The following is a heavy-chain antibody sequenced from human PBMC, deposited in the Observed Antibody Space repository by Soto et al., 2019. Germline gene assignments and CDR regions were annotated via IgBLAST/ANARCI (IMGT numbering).Heavy chain of an antibody. Sequence: PSETLSLTCTVSGGSISSGGYYWSWIRQHPGKGLEWIGYIYYSGSTYYNPSLKSRVTISVDTSKYQFSLKLSSVTAADTAVYYCARERHVGPGITIFGVVIEAPPNYYGMDVWGQGTKVTVSS. D-gene: IGHD3-3*01. CDR3: ARERHVGPGITIFGVVIEAPPNYYGMDV. V-gene: IGHV4-31*03. CDR1: GGSISSGGYY. J-gene: IGHJ6*02. CDR2: IYYSGST.